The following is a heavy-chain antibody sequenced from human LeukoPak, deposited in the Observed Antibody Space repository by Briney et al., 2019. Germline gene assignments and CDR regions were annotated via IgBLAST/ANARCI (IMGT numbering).Heavy chain of an antibody. J-gene: IGHJ6*03. CDR1: GFTFSSYW. CDR2: IKQDGSEK. CDR3: ARENGSGSYYTYYYYYYMDV. D-gene: IGHD3-10*01. V-gene: IGHV3-7*01. Sequence: GGSLRLSCAASGFTFSSYWMSWVRQAPGKGLEWVANIKQDGSEKYYVDSVKGRFTISRDNAKNSLYLQMNSPRAEDTAVYYCARENGSGSYYTYYYYYYMDVWGKGTTVTISS.